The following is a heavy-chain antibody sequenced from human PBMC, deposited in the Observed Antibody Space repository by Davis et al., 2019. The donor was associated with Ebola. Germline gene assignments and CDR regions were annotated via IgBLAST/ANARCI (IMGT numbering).Heavy chain of an antibody. Sequence: PGGSLRLSCAASGFTSRTHAMTWVRQAPGKGLEWVAAITGSGRNTYYADSVKGRFTISRDTSKDTVYLQMNSLRAEDTAVYYCAKHTMTVVVIDNFDCWSQGTPVTVSS. D-gene: IGHD3-22*01. V-gene: IGHV3-23*01. J-gene: IGHJ4*02. CDR2: ITGSGRNT. CDR3: AKHTMTVVVIDNFDC. CDR1: GFTSRTHA.